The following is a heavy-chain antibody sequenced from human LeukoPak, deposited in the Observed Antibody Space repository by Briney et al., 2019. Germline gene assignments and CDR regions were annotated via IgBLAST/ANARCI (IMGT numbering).Heavy chain of an antibody. Sequence: GGSLRLSCAASGFTFSSYAMSWVRQAPGKGLEWVSAISGSGGSTYYADSVKGRFTISRDNSKNTLYLQMNSLRAEDTAVYYCAKTGYCSSTSCYATRSDAFDIWGQGTMVTVSS. CDR1: GFTFSSYA. V-gene: IGHV3-23*01. J-gene: IGHJ3*02. D-gene: IGHD2-2*01. CDR3: AKTGYCSSTSCYATRSDAFDI. CDR2: ISGSGGST.